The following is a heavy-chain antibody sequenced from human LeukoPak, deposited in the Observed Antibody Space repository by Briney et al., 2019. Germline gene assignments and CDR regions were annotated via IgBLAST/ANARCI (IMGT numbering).Heavy chain of an antibody. CDR2: VYYSGST. J-gene: IGHJ4*02. Sequence: SQTLSLTCTVSGGSISRADYYWSWIRQPPGKGLEWIGYVYYSGSTYYNPSLKSRVTISVDTSKNQFPVKLTSVTAADTAVYYCATSRGRGPYFDSWGQGTLVTVSS. V-gene: IGHV4-30-4*08. CDR3: ATSRGRGPYFDS. CDR1: GGSISRADYY. D-gene: IGHD3-10*01.